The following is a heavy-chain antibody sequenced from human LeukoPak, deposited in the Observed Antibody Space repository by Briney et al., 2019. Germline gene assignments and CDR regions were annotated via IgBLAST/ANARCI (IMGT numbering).Heavy chain of an antibody. CDR1: GGSISSYY. CDR2: IYYSGST. V-gene: IGHV4-59*01. CDR3: ARGRAVAGREYFDY. D-gene: IGHD6-19*01. J-gene: IGHJ4*02. Sequence: SETLSLTCTVSGGSISSYYWSWIRQPPGKGLEWIGYIYYSGSTNYNPPLKSRVTISVDTSKNQFSLKLSSVTAADTAVYYCARGRAVAGREYFDYWGQGTLVTVSS.